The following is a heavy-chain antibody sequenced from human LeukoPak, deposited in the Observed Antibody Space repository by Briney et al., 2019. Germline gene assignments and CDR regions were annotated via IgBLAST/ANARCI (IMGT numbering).Heavy chain of an antibody. V-gene: IGHV4-38-2*01. Sequence: NPSETLSLTCAVSGYSIDSGYSWGWIRQPPGKGLEFIGTISHSGTTYYNPSLKSRLTLSADTSKNQFSLKMTSVTAADTATYYCARVYYGSGSYLPLEYWGPGILVTVSS. CDR1: GYSIDSGYS. J-gene: IGHJ4*02. CDR2: ISHSGTT. D-gene: IGHD3-10*01. CDR3: ARVYYGSGSYLPLEY.